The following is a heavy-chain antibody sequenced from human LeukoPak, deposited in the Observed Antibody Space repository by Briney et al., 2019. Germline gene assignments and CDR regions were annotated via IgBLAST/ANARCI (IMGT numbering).Heavy chain of an antibody. J-gene: IGHJ4*02. V-gene: IGHV1-8*01. CDR2: MNPNSGNT. CDR3: ARGPAWEGTQYYFDY. D-gene: IGHD1-26*01. Sequence: ASVKVSCKASGYTFTSYDINWVRQATGQGLEWMGWMNPNSGNTGYAQKFQGRITITRDTSISTAYMELSSLRSEDTAVYYCARGPAWEGTQYYFDYWGQGILVTVSS. CDR1: GYTFTSYD.